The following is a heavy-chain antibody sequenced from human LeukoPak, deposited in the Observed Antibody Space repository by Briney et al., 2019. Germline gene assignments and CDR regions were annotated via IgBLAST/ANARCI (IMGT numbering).Heavy chain of an antibody. Sequence: GGSLRLSCAASGFTFSNYNMNWVRQAPGKGLEWVSSISSSSSSINYADSLKGRFTISRDNAKNSVYLQMNSLRAEDTAVYYCASAPLGSTRPWGQGTLVTVSS. V-gene: IGHV3-21*01. D-gene: IGHD1-26*01. CDR2: ISSSSSSI. CDR3: ASAPLGSTRP. J-gene: IGHJ5*02. CDR1: GFTFSNYN.